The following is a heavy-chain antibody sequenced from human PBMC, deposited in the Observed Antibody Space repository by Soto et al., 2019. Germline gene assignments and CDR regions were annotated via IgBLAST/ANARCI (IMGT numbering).Heavy chain of an antibody. CDR1: GFTFSSYD. Sequence: EVQLVESGGGLVQPGGSLRLSCSASGFTFSSYDMHWVRQGPGKGLEWVSAIGTAGDTNYAGSVKGRLTISRENAKNSLYLQMNSLRAGDTAIYFCASAIGPTLFDYWGQGTLVTVSS. CDR3: ASAIGPTLFDY. CDR2: IGTAGDT. D-gene: IGHD3-22*01. J-gene: IGHJ4*02. V-gene: IGHV3-13*04.